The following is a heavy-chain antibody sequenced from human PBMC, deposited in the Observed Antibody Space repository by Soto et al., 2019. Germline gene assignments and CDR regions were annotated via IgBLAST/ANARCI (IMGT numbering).Heavy chain of an antibody. J-gene: IGHJ4*02. CDR2: VYSSGST. CDR1: GDSITSYN. Sequence: PSETLSLTCTVSGDSITSYNWNWLRQPPGKALEWIGYVYSSGSTYYNPSLKSRVTISVDRSKNQFSLKLSSVTAADTAVYYCARSRDGYTKLDYWGQGTLVTVSS. CDR3: ARSRDGYTKLDY. D-gene: IGHD5-12*01. V-gene: IGHV4-59*12.